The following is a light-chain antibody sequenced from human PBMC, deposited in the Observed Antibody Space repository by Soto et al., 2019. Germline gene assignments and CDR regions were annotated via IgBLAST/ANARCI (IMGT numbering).Light chain of an antibody. Sequence: QSALTQPASVSGSPGQSITISCTGTSSDVGGYNYVSWYQQHPGKAPKLMIYEVTNRPSGVSNRFSGSKSGNTASLTISGLQAEDEADYYCSSYTSSSSLDVVFGGGTQRTFL. J-gene: IGLJ2*01. V-gene: IGLV2-14*01. CDR3: SSYTSSSSLDVV. CDR1: SSDVGGYNY. CDR2: EVT.